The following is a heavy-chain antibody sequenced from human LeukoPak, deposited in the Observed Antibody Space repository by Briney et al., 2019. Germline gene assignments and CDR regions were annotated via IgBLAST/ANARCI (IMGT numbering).Heavy chain of an antibody. CDR3: ARDGQPFDS. J-gene: IGHJ4*02. CDR2: IKQDGSEK. Sequence: GGSLRLSCATSGFTFRSYWMSWVRQAPGKGLEWVANIKQDGSEKYYVDSVKGRFAISRDNAKKSLFLQMNSLRVEDTAVYYCARDGQPFDSWGQGTLDTVSS. V-gene: IGHV3-7*03. CDR1: GFTFRSYW.